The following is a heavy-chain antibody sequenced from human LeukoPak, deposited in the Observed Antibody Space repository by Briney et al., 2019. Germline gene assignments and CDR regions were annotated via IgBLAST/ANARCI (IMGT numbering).Heavy chain of an antibody. D-gene: IGHD5-12*01. CDR1: GYTLTELS. CDR2: FDPEDGET. J-gene: IGHJ3*02. CDR3: ATGVEIADAPPHAFDI. V-gene: IGHV1-24*01. Sequence: ASVKVSCKVSGYTLTELSMHWVRQAPGKGLEWMGGFDPEDGETIYAQKFQGRVTMTEDTSTDTAYMELSSLRSEDTAVYYCATGVEIADAPPHAFDIWGQGTMVTVSS.